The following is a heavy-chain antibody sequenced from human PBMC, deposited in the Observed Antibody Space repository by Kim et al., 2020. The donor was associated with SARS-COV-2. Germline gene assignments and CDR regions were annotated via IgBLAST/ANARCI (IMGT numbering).Heavy chain of an antibody. V-gene: IGHV4-59*01. Sequence: TPSLKGRVTISVDTSKNQFSLKLSSVTAADTAVYYCATLLVLDSSGWFDYWGQGTLVTVSS. D-gene: IGHD3-22*01. CDR3: ATLLVLDSSGWFDY. J-gene: IGHJ4*02.